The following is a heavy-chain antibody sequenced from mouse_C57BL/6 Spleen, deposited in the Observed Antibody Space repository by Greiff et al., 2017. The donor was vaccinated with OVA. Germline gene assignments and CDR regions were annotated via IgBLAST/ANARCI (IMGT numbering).Heavy chain of an antibody. D-gene: IGHD1-1*01. Sequence: QVQLKQSGAELARPGASVKLSCKASGYTFTSYGISWVKQRTGQGLEWIGEIYPRSGNTYYNEKFKGKATLTADKSSSTAYMELRSLTSEDSAVYFCASGVVGDYYAMDYWGQGTSVTVSS. CDR3: ASGVVGDYYAMDY. CDR2: IYPRSGNT. V-gene: IGHV1-81*01. CDR1: GYTFTSYG. J-gene: IGHJ4*01.